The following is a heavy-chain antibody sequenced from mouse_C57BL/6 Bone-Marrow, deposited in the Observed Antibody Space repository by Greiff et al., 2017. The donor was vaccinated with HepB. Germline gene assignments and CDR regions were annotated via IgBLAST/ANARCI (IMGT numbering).Heavy chain of an antibody. D-gene: IGHD2-2*01. CDR2: INPNYGTT. J-gene: IGHJ2*01. CDR1: GYSFTDYN. CDR3: ARTSTMVTGLFDY. V-gene: IGHV1-39*01. Sequence: RVEPGASVKISCKASGYSFTDYNMNWVKQSNGKSLEWIGVINPNYGTTSYNQKFKGKATLTVDQSSSTAYMQLNSLTSEDSAVYYCARTSTMVTGLFDYWGQGTTLTVSS.